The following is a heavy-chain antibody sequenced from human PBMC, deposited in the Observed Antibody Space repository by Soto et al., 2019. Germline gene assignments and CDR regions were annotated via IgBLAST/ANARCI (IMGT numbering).Heavy chain of an antibody. CDR2: VYYSGTT. Sequence: PSETLSLTCSVSGGSVSDKTYYWSWIRQPPGKRLEWIGYVYYSGTTNYNPSLKSRVTISVDRSKNQFSLKLSSVTAADTAVYYCARGRGYGDYDYWYFDLWGRGTLVTVSS. J-gene: IGHJ2*01. V-gene: IGHV4-61*01. CDR1: GGSVSDKTYY. D-gene: IGHD4-17*01. CDR3: ARGRGYGDYDYWYFDL.